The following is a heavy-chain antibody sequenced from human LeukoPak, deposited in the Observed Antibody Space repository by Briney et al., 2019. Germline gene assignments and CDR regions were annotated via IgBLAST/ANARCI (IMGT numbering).Heavy chain of an antibody. Sequence: GGSLRLSCAASGFTFDNYAMHWVRQAPGKGLEWLSIISWNSGYIGYADSVKGRFTISRDNAKKSLDLQMNSLRAEDTAFYYCAKVRGTYSSGYSFDYWGQGTLVTVSS. CDR2: ISWNSGYI. D-gene: IGHD6-19*01. CDR3: AKVRGTYSSGYSFDY. CDR1: GFTFDNYA. J-gene: IGHJ4*02. V-gene: IGHV3-9*01.